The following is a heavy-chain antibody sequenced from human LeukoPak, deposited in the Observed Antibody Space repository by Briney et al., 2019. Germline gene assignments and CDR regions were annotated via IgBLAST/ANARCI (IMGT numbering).Heavy chain of an antibody. J-gene: IGHJ5*02. V-gene: IGHV1-18*01. Sequence: ASVKVSCKASGYTFTSYGISWVRQAPGQGLEWMGWISAYNGNTNYAQKLQGRVTMTRNTSISTAYMELSSLRSEDTAVYYCAREDQGYCSGGSCYSGWFDPWGQGTLVTVSS. CDR3: AREDQGYCSGGSCYSGWFDP. CDR2: ISAYNGNT. D-gene: IGHD2-15*01. CDR1: GYTFTSYG.